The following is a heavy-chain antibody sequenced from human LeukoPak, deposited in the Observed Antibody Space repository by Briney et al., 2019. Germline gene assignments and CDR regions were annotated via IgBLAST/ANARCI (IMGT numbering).Heavy chain of an antibody. Sequence: GSLRLSCAASGFTFSSYGMHWVRQAPGKGLEWVAFIRYDGSNKYYADSEKGRFTISRDNSKNTLYLQMNSLRAEDTAVYYCARRYCSGGSCYFDYWGQGTLVTVSS. CDR3: ARRYCSGGSCYFDY. D-gene: IGHD2-15*01. J-gene: IGHJ4*02. CDR2: IRYDGSNK. V-gene: IGHV3-30*02. CDR1: GFTFSSYG.